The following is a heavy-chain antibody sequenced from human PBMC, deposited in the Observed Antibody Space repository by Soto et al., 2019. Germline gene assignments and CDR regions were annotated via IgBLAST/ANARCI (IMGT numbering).Heavy chain of an antibody. CDR2: IVRPDEPS. V-gene: IGHV3-23*01. CDR3: AKERMNGNSIWAAVDS. CDR1: GLNFGVYA. Sequence: GGSLRLPCTVSGLNFGVYAMSWVRQTPGTGLECVSPIVRPDEPSRTPDCVKVRFSISRDDSMNTLCLQMKSLRAEDTAMYYCAKERMNGNSIWAAVDSWGQGTMVTVS. J-gene: IGHJ3*02. D-gene: IGHD2-8*01.